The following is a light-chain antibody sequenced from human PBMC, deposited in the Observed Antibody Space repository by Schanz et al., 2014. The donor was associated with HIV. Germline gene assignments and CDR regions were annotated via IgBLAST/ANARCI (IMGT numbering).Light chain of an antibody. CDR1: RSINNY. CDR3: QQSSRTPLT. V-gene: IGKV1-39*01. J-gene: IGKJ4*01. Sequence: DIQMTQSPSPLSASVGDRVTITCRASRSINNYLNWYQQKQGKAPQLLIFDASSLQSGVPSRFSGSGSGTDFTLTISSLHPEDFATYYCQQSSRTPLTFGGGTKVEVK. CDR2: DAS.